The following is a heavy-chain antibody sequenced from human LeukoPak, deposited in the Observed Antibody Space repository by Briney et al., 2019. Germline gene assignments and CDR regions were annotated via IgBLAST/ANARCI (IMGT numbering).Heavy chain of an antibody. J-gene: IGHJ5*02. CDR3: AREVVRGVIITHNWFDP. V-gene: IGHV4-34*01. D-gene: IGHD3-10*01. CDR2: INHSGST. CDR1: GGSFSGYY. Sequence: SETLSLTCAVYGGSFSGYYWSWIRQPPGKGLEWIGDINHSGSTNYNPSLKSRVTISVDTSKNQFSLKLSSVTAADTAVYYCAREVVRGVIITHNWFDPWGQGTLVTVSS.